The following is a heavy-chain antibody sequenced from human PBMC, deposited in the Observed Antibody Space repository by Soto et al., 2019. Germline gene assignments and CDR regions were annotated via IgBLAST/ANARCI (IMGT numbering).Heavy chain of an antibody. D-gene: IGHD3-9*01. V-gene: IGHV4-30-4*01. J-gene: IGHJ4*02. CDR3: ARDYKYYDILTGYRVVYYFDY. CDR2: IYYSGST. CDR1: GGSISSGDYY. Sequence: PSETLSLTCTVSGGSISSGDYYWSWIRQPPGKGLEWIGYIYYSGSTYYNPSLKSRVTISVDTSKNQFSLKLSSVTAADTAVYYCARDYKYYDILTGYRVVYYFDYWGQGTLVTVSS.